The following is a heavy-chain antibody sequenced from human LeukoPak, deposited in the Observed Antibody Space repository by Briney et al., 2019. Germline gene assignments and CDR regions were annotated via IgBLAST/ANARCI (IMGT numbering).Heavy chain of an antibody. CDR2: IYYSGST. J-gene: IGHJ5*02. CDR1: GGSISSYY. V-gene: IGHV4-59*01. CDR3: ARYSYGYIGWFDP. Sequence: SETLSLTCTVSGGSISSYYWSWIRQPPGKGLEWIGYIYYSGSTNYNPSLKSRVTISVDTSKNQFSLKLSSVTAADTAVYYCARYSYGYIGWFDPWGQGTLVTVSS. D-gene: IGHD5-18*01.